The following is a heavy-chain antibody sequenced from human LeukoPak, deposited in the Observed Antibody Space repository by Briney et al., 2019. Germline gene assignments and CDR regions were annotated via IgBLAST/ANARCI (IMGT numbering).Heavy chain of an antibody. J-gene: IGHJ4*02. D-gene: IGHD5-24*01. CDR2: IIPIFGTA. CDR3: ARQVEMATIAFDY. Sequence: SSVKVSCKASGGTFSSYAISWVRQPPAQGREWVGRIIPIFGTANYAQKFQGRVTITTDESTSTAYMERSSLRSEDTAVYYCARQVEMATIAFDYWGQGTLVTVSS. CDR1: GGTFSSYA. V-gene: IGHV1-69*05.